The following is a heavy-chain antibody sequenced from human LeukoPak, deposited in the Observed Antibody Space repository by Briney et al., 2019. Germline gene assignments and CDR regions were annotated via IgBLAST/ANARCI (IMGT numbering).Heavy chain of an antibody. Sequence: GGSLRLSCAASGFIFNTYSMNWVRQAPVKGLEWVSSISSSSGSYTYYADSVKGRFTISRDNARNSLYLQMHSLRAEDTAVYYCAKRLGNIDYWGQGTLVTVSS. CDR1: GFIFNTYS. CDR3: AKRLGNIDY. D-gene: IGHD3-16*01. CDR2: ISSSSGSYT. V-gene: IGHV3-21*01. J-gene: IGHJ4*02.